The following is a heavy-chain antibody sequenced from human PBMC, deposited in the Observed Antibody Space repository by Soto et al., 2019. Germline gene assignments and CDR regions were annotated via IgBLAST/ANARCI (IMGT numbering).Heavy chain of an antibody. Sequence: QGQLVESGGGLVKPGGSLRLSCAASEFTFSDFYMTWIRQAPGRGLEWISYISNTGSTIYYADSVKGRFTISRDNAKNSLYLEMNSLKAEDTAVYFCATAGGIAAAGYWFDPWGQGTLVTVSS. CDR3: ATAGGIAAAGYWFDP. CDR2: ISNTGSTI. D-gene: IGHD6-13*01. CDR1: EFTFSDFY. J-gene: IGHJ5*02. V-gene: IGHV3-11*01.